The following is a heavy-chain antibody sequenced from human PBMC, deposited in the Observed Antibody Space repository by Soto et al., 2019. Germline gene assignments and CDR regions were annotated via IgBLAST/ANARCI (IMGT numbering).Heavy chain of an antibody. Sequence: ASVKVSCKASGYTFTSYYMHWVRQAPGQGLEWMGIINPSGGSTSYAQKFQGRVTMTRDTSTSTVYMELSSLRSEDTAVYYCARNDFWSGYSNPDDAFDIWGQGTMVTVSS. CDR1: GYTFTSYY. CDR3: ARNDFWSGYSNPDDAFDI. CDR2: INPSGGST. V-gene: IGHV1-46*01. J-gene: IGHJ3*02. D-gene: IGHD3-3*01.